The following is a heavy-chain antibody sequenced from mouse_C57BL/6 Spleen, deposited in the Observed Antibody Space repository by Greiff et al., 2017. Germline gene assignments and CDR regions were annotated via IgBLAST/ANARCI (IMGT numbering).Heavy chain of an antibody. CDR2: IDPGNGNT. J-gene: IGHJ2*01. V-gene: IGHV14-3*01. CDR1: GFNFKNTY. CDR3: ARGYFDY. Sequence: VQLQQSVAELVRPGASVKLSCTASGFNFKNTYMHWVKQRPEQGLEWIGRIDPGNGNTKYAPKFKGKATITADTSSNTAYLQLSSLTSEDTAIYYCARGYFDYWGQGTTLTVSS.